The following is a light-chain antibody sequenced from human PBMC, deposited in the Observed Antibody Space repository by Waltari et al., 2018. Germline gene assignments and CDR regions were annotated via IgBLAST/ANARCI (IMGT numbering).Light chain of an antibody. V-gene: IGKV3-11*01. CDR2: DAS. J-gene: IGKJ1*01. CDR3: QQRSNWSWT. CDR1: QSVSSY. Sequence: EIVLTQSPATLSLSPGERATLSCRASQSVSSYLAWYQQKPGQAPRLLIYDASNRATGIPARCSGRGSGTDFTLTISSLEPEDFAVYYCQQRSNWSWTFGQGTKVEIK.